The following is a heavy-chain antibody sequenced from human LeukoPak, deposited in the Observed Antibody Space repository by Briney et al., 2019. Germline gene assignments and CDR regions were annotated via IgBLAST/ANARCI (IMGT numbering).Heavy chain of an antibody. V-gene: IGHV3-7*03. CDR1: GFTFSSYW. D-gene: IGHD6-19*01. CDR2: IKQDGSEK. CDR3: AKDRVAVAGTGHFDY. Sequence: GGSLRLSCAASGFTFSSYWMSWVRQAPGKGLEWVANIKQDGSEKYYVDSVKGRFTISRDNAKNSLYLQMNSLRAEDTALYYCAKDRVAVAGTGHFDYWGQGTLVTVSS. J-gene: IGHJ4*02.